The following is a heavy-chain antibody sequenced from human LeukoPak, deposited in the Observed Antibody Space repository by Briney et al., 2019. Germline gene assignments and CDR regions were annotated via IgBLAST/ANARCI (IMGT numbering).Heavy chain of an antibody. J-gene: IGHJ4*02. D-gene: IGHD1-1*01. V-gene: IGHV3-7*01. Sequence: PGGSLRLSCAASGFTFSSYWMSWVRQVPGKGLEWVANIKPVGSEKYFVDSVKGRFTISRDNAKNSLYLQMNSLRAEDTAVYYCARDDGFRTVDYWGQGTLVTVSS. CDR2: IKPVGSEK. CDR3: ARDDGFRTVDY. CDR1: GFTFSSYW.